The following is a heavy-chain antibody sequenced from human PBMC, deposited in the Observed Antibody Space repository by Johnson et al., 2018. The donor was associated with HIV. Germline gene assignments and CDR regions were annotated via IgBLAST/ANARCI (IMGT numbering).Heavy chain of an antibody. CDR3: ASQRWKQGDAFDI. D-gene: IGHD4-23*01. CDR2: ISGGGGST. V-gene: IGHV3-23*04. Sequence: VQLVESGGGVVQPGRSLRLSCAASGFAFSSYAMNWVRQAPGAGLEWVSGISGGGGSTYYADSVKGRFTISRDNSKSTLYLQMNSLRAEDTALYYCASQRWKQGDAFDIWGQGTMVTVSS. CDR1: GFAFSSYA. J-gene: IGHJ3*02.